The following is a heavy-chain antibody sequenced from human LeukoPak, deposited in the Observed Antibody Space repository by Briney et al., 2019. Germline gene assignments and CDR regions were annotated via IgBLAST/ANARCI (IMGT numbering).Heavy chain of an antibody. J-gene: IGHJ4*02. CDR2: INSDGSST. CDR1: GFTFSSYW. D-gene: IGHD3-16*02. Sequence: GGSLRLSCAASGFTFSSYWMHWVRQAPGKGLVWVSRINSDGSSTSYADSVKGRFTISRDNAKNTLYLQMNSLRAEDTAVYYCARDHGYDYVWGSYRYTVPGAYYFDYWGQGTLVTVSS. CDR3: ARDHGYDYVWGSYRYTVPGAYYFDY. V-gene: IGHV3-74*01.